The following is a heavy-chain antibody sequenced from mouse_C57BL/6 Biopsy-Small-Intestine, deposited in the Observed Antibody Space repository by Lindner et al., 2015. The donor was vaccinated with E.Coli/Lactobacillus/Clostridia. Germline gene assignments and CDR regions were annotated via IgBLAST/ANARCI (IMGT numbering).Heavy chain of an antibody. V-gene: IGHV1-81*01. D-gene: IGHD1-1*01. Sequence: VQLQESGPELVKPGASVKLSCKASGYTFTSYGISWVKQRTGQGLEWIGEIYPRSGNTYYNEKFKGKATLTADKSSSTAYMELHSLTSEDSAVYFCARAVTTVVADWYFDVWGTGTTVTVSS. CDR2: IYPRSGNT. CDR1: GYTFTSYG. J-gene: IGHJ1*03. CDR3: ARAVTTVVADWYFDV.